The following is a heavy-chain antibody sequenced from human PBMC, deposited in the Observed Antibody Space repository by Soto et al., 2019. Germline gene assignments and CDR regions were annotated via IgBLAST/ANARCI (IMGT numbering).Heavy chain of an antibody. CDR2: ISSSSSYI. V-gene: IGHV3-21*01. J-gene: IGHJ3*02. D-gene: IGHD7-27*01. Sequence: GGSLRLSCAASGFTFSSYSMNWVRQAPGKGLEWVSSISSSSSYIYYADSVKGRFTISRDNAKNSLYLQMNSLRAEDTAVYYCARDRTPLTGEDAFDSWGQGTMVTVSS. CDR3: ARDRTPLTGEDAFDS. CDR1: GFTFSSYS.